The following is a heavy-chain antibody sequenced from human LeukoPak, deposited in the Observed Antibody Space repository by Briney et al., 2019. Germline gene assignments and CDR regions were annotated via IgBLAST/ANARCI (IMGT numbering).Heavy chain of an antibody. J-gene: IGHJ4*02. D-gene: IGHD6-19*01. Sequence: SETLSLTCAVYGGSFSGYYWSWIRQPPGKGLEWIGEINHSGSTNYNPSLKSRVTISVDTSKNQSSLKMNSMTAADTAVYFCAREWSSAWLGQNYFDYWGPETLVIVSS. V-gene: IGHV4-34*01. CDR1: GGSFSGYY. CDR3: AREWSSAWLGQNYFDY. CDR2: INHSGST.